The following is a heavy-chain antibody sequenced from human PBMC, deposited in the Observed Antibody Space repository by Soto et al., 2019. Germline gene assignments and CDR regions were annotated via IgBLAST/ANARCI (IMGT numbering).Heavy chain of an antibody. D-gene: IGHD1-26*01. V-gene: IGHV3-33*01. Sequence: GGSLRLSCAASGFTFSSYGMHWVRQAPGKGLEWVAVIWYDGSNKYYADSVKGRFTISRDNSKNTLYLQMNSLRAEDTAVYYCARHSGSYRLTPHAFDIWGQGTMVTVSS. CDR1: GFTFSSYG. CDR3: ARHSGSYRLTPHAFDI. CDR2: IWYDGSNK. J-gene: IGHJ3*02.